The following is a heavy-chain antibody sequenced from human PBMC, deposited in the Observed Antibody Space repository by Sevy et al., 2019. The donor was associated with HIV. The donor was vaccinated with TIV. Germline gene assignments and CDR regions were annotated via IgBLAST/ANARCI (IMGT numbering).Heavy chain of an antibody. CDR2: IKSKIDGETT. CDR3: ATAPGYYDSAPFDY. V-gene: IGHV3-15*01. Sequence: GGSLRLSCAVSGFTFSNAWMNWVRQAPGTGLQWVGLIKSKIDGETTDYVAPVKGRFTISRDDSRNTLYLQMNSLKTEDTGVYYCATAPGYYDSAPFDYWGPGTLVTVSS. J-gene: IGHJ4*02. D-gene: IGHD3-22*01. CDR1: GFTFSNAW.